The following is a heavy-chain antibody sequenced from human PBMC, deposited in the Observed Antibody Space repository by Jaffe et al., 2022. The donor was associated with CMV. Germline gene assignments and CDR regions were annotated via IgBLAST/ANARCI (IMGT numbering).Heavy chain of an antibody. D-gene: IGHD5-12*01. CDR2: INHSGST. V-gene: IGHV4-34*01. J-gene: IGHJ3*02. CDR1: GGSFSGYY. Sequence: QVQLQQWGAGLLKPSETLSLTCAVYGGSFSGYYWSWIRQPPGKGLEWIGEINHSGSTNYNPSLKSRVTISVDTSKNQFSLKLSSVTAADTAVYYCARGTREMATIGVGFSFDIWGQGTMVTVSS. CDR3: ARGTREMATIGVGFSFDI.